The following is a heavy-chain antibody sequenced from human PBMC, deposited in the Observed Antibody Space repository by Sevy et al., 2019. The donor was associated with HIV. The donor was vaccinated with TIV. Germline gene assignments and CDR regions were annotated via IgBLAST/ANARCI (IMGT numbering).Heavy chain of an antibody. D-gene: IGHD6-13*01. V-gene: IGHV3-30*04. Sequence: GGSLRLSCAASGFIFSSYSMYWVRQAPGKGLEWVAVISYDGINKFYADSVKGRFTISRDNNAKNTVYLQINSLRVDDTGIYYCARDAAEGPYSSSWYSNGLDPWGQGTLVTVSS. CDR1: GFIFSSYS. CDR3: ARDAAEGPYSSSWYSNGLDP. J-gene: IGHJ5*02. CDR2: ISYDGINK.